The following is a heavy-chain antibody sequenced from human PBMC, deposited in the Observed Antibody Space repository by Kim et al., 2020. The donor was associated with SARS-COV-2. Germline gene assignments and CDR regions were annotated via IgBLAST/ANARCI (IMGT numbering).Heavy chain of an antibody. D-gene: IGHD3-10*01. V-gene: IGHV7-4-1*02. CDR3: ARGYGSGRPIFGL. Sequence: ASVKVSCKASGYTFTSYPMNWVRQAPGQGLDWMGWINTNTGNPTYAQGFTGRFVFSLDTSVSTAYLQISSLKADDTAVYFCARGYGSGRPIFGLWGQGTLVTVSS. CDR1: GYTFTSYP. J-gene: IGHJ5*02. CDR2: INTNTGNP.